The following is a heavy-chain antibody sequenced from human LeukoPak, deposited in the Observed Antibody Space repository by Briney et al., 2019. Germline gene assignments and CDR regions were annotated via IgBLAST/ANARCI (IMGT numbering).Heavy chain of an antibody. Sequence: ASVKLSCEASGYTFTSYAMNWVRQAPGQGLEWMGCINTNTGNTTYAQGLTGRFIFSLDTAVSTAYLQMNSLKAEDTALYYCARDDYYDSSGYYSFDYWGQGTLVTVSS. CDR3: ARDDYYDSSGYYSFDY. CDR1: GYTFTSYA. J-gene: IGHJ4*02. CDR2: INTNTGNT. V-gene: IGHV7-4-1*02. D-gene: IGHD3-22*01.